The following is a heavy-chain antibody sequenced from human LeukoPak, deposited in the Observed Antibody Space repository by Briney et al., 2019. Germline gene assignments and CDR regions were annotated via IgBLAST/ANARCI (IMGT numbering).Heavy chain of an antibody. V-gene: IGHV3-74*01. CDR3: ARGCGYCSGGSRYAGWFDP. J-gene: IGHJ5*02. CDR2: INSDGSST. Sequence: PGGSLRLSCAASGFTFSSYGMHWVRQAPGKGLVWVSRINSDGSSTSYADSVKGRFTISRDNAKNTLYLQMNSLRAEDTAVYYCARGCGYCSGGSRYAGWFDPWGQGTLVTVSS. D-gene: IGHD2-15*01. CDR1: GFTFSSYG.